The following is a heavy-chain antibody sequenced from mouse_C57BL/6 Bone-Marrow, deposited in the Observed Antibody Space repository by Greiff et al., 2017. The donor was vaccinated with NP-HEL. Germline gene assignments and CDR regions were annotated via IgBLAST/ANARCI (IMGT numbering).Heavy chain of an antibody. CDR2: INPSTGGT. D-gene: IGHD1-1*01. V-gene: IGHV1-42*01. CDR1: GYSFTGYY. J-gene: IGHJ2*01. CDR3: ATREYYYGSPYFDY. Sequence: EVQLQQSGPELVKPGASVKISCKASGYSFTGYYMNWVKQSPEKSLEWIGEINPSTGGTTYNQKFKAKATLTVDKSSSTAYMQLKSLTSEDSAVYYCATREYYYGSPYFDYWGQGTTLTVST.